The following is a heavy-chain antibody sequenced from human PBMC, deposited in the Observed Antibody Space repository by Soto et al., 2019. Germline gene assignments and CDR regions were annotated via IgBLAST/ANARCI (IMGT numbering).Heavy chain of an antibody. CDR3: ARNPTF. CDR2: IYDSGST. V-gene: IGHV4-61*08. CDR1: GGSVSSGDYY. Sequence: SETLSLTCTVSGGSVSSGDYYWNWIRQPPGKGLEWIGYIYDSGSTMYNPSLKSRVSISVDTSKNQFSLKLSSVTAADTAVYYCARNPTFWCQGTLVNVSS. J-gene: IGHJ4*02. D-gene: IGHD3-16*01.